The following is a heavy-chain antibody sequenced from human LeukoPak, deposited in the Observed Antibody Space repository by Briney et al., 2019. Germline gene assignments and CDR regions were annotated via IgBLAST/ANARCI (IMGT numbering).Heavy chain of an antibody. Sequence: PGGSLRLSCAASGFTFSDHYMDWVRQAPGKGLEWVGRTRNKGNSYSTAYAASVKDGFTISRDVSENSLYLQMNSLKTEDTAVYYCARLNRISGTYYFDYWGQGTLVTVSS. CDR2: TRNKGNSYST. CDR3: ARLNRISGTYYFDY. J-gene: IGHJ4*02. CDR1: GFTFSDHY. D-gene: IGHD1-26*01. V-gene: IGHV3-72*01.